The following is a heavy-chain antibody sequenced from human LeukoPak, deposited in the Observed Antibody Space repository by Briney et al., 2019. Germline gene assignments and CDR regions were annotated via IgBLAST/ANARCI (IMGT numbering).Heavy chain of an antibody. CDR1: EYTFTSYW. V-gene: IGHV5-51*01. CDR3: ARLGDLYGDYGLHDY. CDR2: IYPGDFDT. D-gene: IGHD4-17*01. Sequence: GESMEISCKGFEYTFTSYWIGWVRQMPGKGLEWMGIIYPGDFDTRYSPSSQGQVTISADKSTSTAYLQWSSLKASDTAIYYCARLGDLYGDYGLHDYWGQGTLVTVSS. J-gene: IGHJ4*02.